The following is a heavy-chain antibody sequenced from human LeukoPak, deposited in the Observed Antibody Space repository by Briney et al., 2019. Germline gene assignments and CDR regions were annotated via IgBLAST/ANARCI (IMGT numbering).Heavy chain of an antibody. CDR2: IDHRGRT. CDR1: GGSFSGNY. CDR3: ASARFDY. J-gene: IGHJ4*02. V-gene: IGHV4-34*01. Sequence: SETLSLTCVVYGGSFSGNYWTWIRQPPGKGLEWIGEIDHRGRTNYNPSLKSRVTISVDTSKKQFSLKLTSVTVADTAAYYCASARFDYWGQGTLVTVSS.